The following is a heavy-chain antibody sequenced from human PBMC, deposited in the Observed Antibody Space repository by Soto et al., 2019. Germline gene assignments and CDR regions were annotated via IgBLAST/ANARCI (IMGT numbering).Heavy chain of an antibody. CDR1: GFTFSSFG. CDR3: AKSHLYNWHYHIDF. Sequence: QVQLAESGGGVVQPGRSLRLSCGASGFTFSSFGMHWVRQAPGKGLEWVAVISYDGREKYYGESVKGRFTISRDNSMDTFYLQMNSLRPEDSALYYCAKSHLYNWHYHIDFWGQGTLVAVSS. CDR2: ISYDGREK. D-gene: IGHD1-7*01. J-gene: IGHJ4*02. V-gene: IGHV3-30*18.